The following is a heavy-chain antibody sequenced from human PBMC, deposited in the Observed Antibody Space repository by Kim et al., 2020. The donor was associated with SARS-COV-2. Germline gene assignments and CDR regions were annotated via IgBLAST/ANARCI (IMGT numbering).Heavy chain of an antibody. D-gene: IGHD4-17*01. CDR2: ISYDGSNK. CDR1: GFTFSSYG. Sequence: GGSLRLSCAASGFTFSSYGMHWVRQAPGKGLEWVAVISYDGSNKYYADSVKGRFTISRDNSKNTLYLQMNSLRAEDTAVYYCAKDENGVSYWGQGTLVTVSS. CDR3: AKDENGVSY. J-gene: IGHJ4*02. V-gene: IGHV3-30*18.